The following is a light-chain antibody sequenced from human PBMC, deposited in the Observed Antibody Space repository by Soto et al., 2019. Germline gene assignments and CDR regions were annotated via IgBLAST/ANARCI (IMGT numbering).Light chain of an antibody. CDR2: DAS. J-gene: IGKJ4*01. V-gene: IGKV3-11*01. CDR3: QERSNWGHT. Sequence: EIVLTQSPATLSLSPGERATLSCRASQSVSSYLAWYQQKPGQAPRLLIYDASNRATGIPARFSGSGSGTDFTLTISSLVPEDFAVYYCQERSNWGHTFGGATKVEIK. CDR1: QSVSSY.